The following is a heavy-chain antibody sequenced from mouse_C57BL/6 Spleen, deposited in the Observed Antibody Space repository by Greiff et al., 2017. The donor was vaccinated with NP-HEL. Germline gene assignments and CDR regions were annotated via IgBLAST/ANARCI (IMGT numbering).Heavy chain of an antibody. V-gene: IGHV1-82*01. Sequence: QVQLQQSGPELVKPGASVKISCKASGYAFSSSWMNWVKQRPGKGLEWIGRLYPGDGDTNYNGKLKGKATLTADKSSSTAYMQLSSLTSEYSAVYFCASPITTVVAYYAMDYWGQGTSVTVSS. J-gene: IGHJ4*01. CDR1: GYAFSSSW. CDR3: ASPITTVVAYYAMDY. CDR2: LYPGDGDT. D-gene: IGHD1-1*01.